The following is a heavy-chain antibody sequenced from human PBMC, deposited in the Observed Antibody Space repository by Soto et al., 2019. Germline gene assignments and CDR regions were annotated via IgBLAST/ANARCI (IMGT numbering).Heavy chain of an antibody. CDR1: GDRVSSNSAA. CDR3: ARGNPLGYCSGGSCPGSYYFDY. V-gene: IGHV6-1*01. Sequence: SQTLSLTCAISGDRVSSNSAAWNWIRQSPSRGLEWLGRTYYRSKWYNDYAVSGKSRITINPDTSKNQFSLQLNSVTPEDTAVYYCARGNPLGYCSGGSCPGSYYFDYWRQGTLVTVSS. CDR2: TYYRSKWYN. D-gene: IGHD2-15*01. J-gene: IGHJ4*02.